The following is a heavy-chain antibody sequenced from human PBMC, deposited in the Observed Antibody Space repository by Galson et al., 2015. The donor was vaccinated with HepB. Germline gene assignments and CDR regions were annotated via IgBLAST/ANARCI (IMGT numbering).Heavy chain of an antibody. V-gene: IGHV6-1*01. Sequence: CAISGDSVSSNSAAWSWIRQSPSRGLEWLGRTYYRSKWYNDYAVSVKNRITINPDTSKNQFSLQLNSVTPEDTAVYYCARAPDLRFLEWLFQSLDYWGQGTLVTVSS. CDR1: GDSVSSNSAA. CDR2: TYYRSKWYN. CDR3: ARAPDLRFLEWLFQSLDY. D-gene: IGHD3-3*01. J-gene: IGHJ4*02.